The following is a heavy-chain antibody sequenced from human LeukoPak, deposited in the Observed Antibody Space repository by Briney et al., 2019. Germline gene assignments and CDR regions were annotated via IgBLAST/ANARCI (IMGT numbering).Heavy chain of an antibody. CDR1: GYSFNSQG. V-gene: IGHV7-4-1*02. Sequence: ASVKVSCKASGYSFNSQGMNWVRQAPGQGLEWMGWINTNTGNPTYAQGFTGRFVFSLDTSVSTAYLQISSLKAEDTAVYYCARDWGGWNQAYWGQGTLVTVSS. CDR3: ARDWGGWNQAY. J-gene: IGHJ4*02. CDR2: INTNTGNP. D-gene: IGHD1-1*01.